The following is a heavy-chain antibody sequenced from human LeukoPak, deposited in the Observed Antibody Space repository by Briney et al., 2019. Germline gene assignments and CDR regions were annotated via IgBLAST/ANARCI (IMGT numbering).Heavy chain of an antibody. CDR2: IKRDGNEK. CDR1: GFTFSIYW. CDR3: AKKSYYGSGSYYLHYGMDV. Sequence: PGGSLRLSCEASGFTFSIYWMSWVRQAPGKGLEWVANIKRDGNEKFYVDSVKGRFTISRDDANNSLYLQMNGLRAEDTAVYYCAKKSYYGSGSYYLHYGMDVWGQGTTVTVSS. D-gene: IGHD3-10*01. V-gene: IGHV3-7*05. J-gene: IGHJ6*02.